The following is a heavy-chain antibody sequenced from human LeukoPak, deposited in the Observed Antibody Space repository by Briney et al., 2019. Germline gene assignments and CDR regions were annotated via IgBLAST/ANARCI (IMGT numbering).Heavy chain of an antibody. CDR2: ISSGGSAI. V-gene: IGHV3-48*03. Sequence: GGSLRRSCAASGFTFSSYEMNWVRQAPGKGLEWVSYISSGGSAIYYADSVKGRFTISRDNAKNSLYLQMNSLRAEDTAVYYCARVVDYNFVYWGQGTLVTVSS. D-gene: IGHD3-10*01. CDR3: ARVVDYNFVY. CDR1: GFTFSSYE. J-gene: IGHJ4*02.